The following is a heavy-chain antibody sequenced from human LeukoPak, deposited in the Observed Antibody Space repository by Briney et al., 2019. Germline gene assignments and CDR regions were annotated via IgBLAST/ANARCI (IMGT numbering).Heavy chain of an antibody. CDR3: ARDPALYCTGGSCREYYFDY. CDR1: GFTFSSYW. V-gene: IGHV3-30*03. J-gene: IGHJ4*02. CDR2: ISYDGRNK. D-gene: IGHD2-15*01. Sequence: PGGSLRLSCAASGFTFSSYWMNWVRQAPGKGLEWVGLISYDGRNKYYADSVKGRFTVSRDNAKSTLYLQMNSLRGEDTAVYYCARDPALYCTGGSCREYYFDYWGQGALVTVSS.